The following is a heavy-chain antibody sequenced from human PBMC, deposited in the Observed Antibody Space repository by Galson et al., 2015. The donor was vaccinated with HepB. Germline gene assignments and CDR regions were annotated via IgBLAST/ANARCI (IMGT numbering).Heavy chain of an antibody. V-gene: IGHV3-48*04. D-gene: IGHD1-26*01. Sequence: SSYSMNWVRQAPGKGLEWVSYISSSSTIYYADSVKGRFTISRDNAKNSLYLQMNSLRAEDTAVYYCARARGSYYLDYWGQGTPVTVSS. CDR2: ISSSSTI. J-gene: IGHJ4*02. CDR3: ARARGSYYLDY. CDR1: SSYS.